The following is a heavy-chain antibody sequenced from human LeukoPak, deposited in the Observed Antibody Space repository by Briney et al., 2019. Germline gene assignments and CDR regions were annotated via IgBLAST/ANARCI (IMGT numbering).Heavy chain of an antibody. V-gene: IGHV3-48*01. D-gene: IGHD3-3*01. CDR2: IRSSSSSI. CDR1: GFTFTSYS. J-gene: IGHJ3*02. Sequence: GGSLRLSCAASGFTFTSYSMNWVRQAPGKGLEWVSYIRSSSSSIYYADSVKGRFTISRDNAKNLLYLQMNSLRAEDTAVYYCARDATGSNFWSGYDAFDIWGQGTMVTVSS. CDR3: ARDATGSNFWSGYDAFDI.